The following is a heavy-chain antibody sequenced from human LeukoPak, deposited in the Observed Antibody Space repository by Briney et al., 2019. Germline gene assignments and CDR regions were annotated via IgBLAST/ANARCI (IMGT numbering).Heavy chain of an antibody. V-gene: IGHV1-69*05. D-gene: IGHD3-9*01. J-gene: IGHJ4*02. CDR2: IIPIFGTA. CDR3: ASPPPYYDILTGPFDY. CDR1: GGTFSSYA. Sequence: ASVKVSCKASGGTFSSYAISWVRQAPGQGLEWMGGIIPIFGTANYAQKFQRRVTITTDESTSTAYMELSSLRSEDTAVYYCASPPPYYDILTGPFDYWGQGTLVTVSS.